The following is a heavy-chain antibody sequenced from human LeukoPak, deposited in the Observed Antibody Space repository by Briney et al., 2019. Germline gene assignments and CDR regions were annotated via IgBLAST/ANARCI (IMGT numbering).Heavy chain of an antibody. CDR1: GFTFSSYA. J-gene: IGHJ4*02. D-gene: IGHD6-19*01. V-gene: IGHV3-30*04. CDR2: ISYDGSNK. Sequence: PGGSLRLSCAASGFTFSSYAMHWVRQAPGKGLEWVAVISYDGSNKYYADSVKGRFTISRDNSKNTLYLQMNSLRAEDTAVYYCARGGQWLAHYFDYWGQGTLVTVSS. CDR3: ARGGQWLAHYFDY.